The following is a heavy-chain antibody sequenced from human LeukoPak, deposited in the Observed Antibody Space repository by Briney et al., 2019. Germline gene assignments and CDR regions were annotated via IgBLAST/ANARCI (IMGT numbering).Heavy chain of an antibody. CDR1: GYTFTSYY. Sequence: GASVKVSCKASGYTFTSYYMHWVRQAPGQGLEWMGIINPSGGSTTYAQKFQGRVAMTRDTSTSRVYMGVSSLRSEDTAVYYCARTYSSSDEFDYWGQGTLVTVSS. D-gene: IGHD6-13*01. J-gene: IGHJ4*02. CDR3: ARTYSSSDEFDY. V-gene: IGHV1-46*01. CDR2: INPSGGST.